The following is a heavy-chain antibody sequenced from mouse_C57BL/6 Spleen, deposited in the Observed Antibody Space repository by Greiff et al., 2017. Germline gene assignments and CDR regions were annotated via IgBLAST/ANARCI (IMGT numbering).Heavy chain of an antibody. V-gene: IGHV2-9-1*01. CDR3: ARNFRPPDGYYAMDY. D-gene: IGHD2-3*01. CDR2: IWTGGGT. Sequence: VKLVESGPGLVAPSQSLSITCTVSGFSLTSYAISWVRQPPGKGLEWLGVIWTGGGTNYNSALKSRLSISKDNSKSQVFLKMNSLQTDDTARYYCARNFRPPDGYYAMDYWGQGTSVTVSS. CDR1: GFSLTSYA. J-gene: IGHJ4*01.